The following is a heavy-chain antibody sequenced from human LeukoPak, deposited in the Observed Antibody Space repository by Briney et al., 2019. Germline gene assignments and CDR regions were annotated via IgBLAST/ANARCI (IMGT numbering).Heavy chain of an antibody. J-gene: IGHJ4*02. CDR2: INHSGST. CDR3: ARETLQQLLFDY. CDR1: GGSFSGYY. Sequence: SSETLSLTCAVYGGSFSGYYWSWIRQPPGKGLEWIGEINHSGSTNYNPSLKSRVTISVDTSKNQFSLKLSSVTAADTAVYYCARETLQQLLFDYWGQGTLVTVSS. D-gene: IGHD6-13*01. V-gene: IGHV4-34*01.